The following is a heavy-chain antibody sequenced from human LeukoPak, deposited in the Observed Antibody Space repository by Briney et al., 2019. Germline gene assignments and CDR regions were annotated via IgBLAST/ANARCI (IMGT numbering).Heavy chain of an antibody. CDR3: ARAPGAALD. V-gene: IGHV4-34*01. Sequence: PSETLSLTCAVYGGSFSGYYWSWIRQPAGKGLEWIGEINHSGSTNYNPSLKSRVTVSLDTSKNQFSLKLSSVTAADTAVYYCARAPGAALDWGQGTLVTVSS. D-gene: IGHD2-15*01. CDR2: INHSGST. CDR1: GGSFSGYY. J-gene: IGHJ4*02.